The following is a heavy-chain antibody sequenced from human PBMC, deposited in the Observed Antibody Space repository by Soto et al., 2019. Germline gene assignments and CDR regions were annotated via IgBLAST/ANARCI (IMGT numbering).Heavy chain of an antibody. CDR1: GFTFSSYS. D-gene: IGHD1-26*01. CDR2: ISSSSSYI. Sequence: VQLVESGGGLVQPGGSLRLSCAASGFTFSSYSMNWVRQAPGKGLEWVSSISSSSSYIYYADSVKGRFTISRDNAKNSLYLQMNSLRAKDTAVYYCASARNWDFDYWGQRTLVTVSS. V-gene: IGHV3-21*01. CDR3: ASARNWDFDY. J-gene: IGHJ4*02.